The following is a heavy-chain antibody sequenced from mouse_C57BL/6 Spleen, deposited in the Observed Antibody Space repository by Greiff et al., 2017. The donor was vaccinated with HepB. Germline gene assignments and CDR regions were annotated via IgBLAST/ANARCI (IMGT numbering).Heavy chain of an antibody. Sequence: QVQLQQPGAELVKPGASVKMSCKASGYTFTSYWLTWVKQRPGQGLEWIGDIYPGSGSTNYNEKFKSKATLTVVTSSSTAYMQLSSLTSEDSAVYYCARYGSRAWFAYWGQGTLVTVSA. J-gene: IGHJ3*01. CDR2: IYPGSGST. V-gene: IGHV1-55*01. CDR1: GYTFTSYW. CDR3: ARYGSRAWFAY. D-gene: IGHD1-1*01.